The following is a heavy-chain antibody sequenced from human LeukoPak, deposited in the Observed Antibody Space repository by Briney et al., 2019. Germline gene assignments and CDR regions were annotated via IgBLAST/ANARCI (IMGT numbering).Heavy chain of an antibody. J-gene: IGHJ5*02. D-gene: IGHD3-10*01. CDR1: GFTFSSYA. V-gene: IGHV3-21*05. CDR3: ARTYGSGEGWFDP. Sequence: GASLRLSCAASGFTFSSYAMSWVRQAPGEGLEGVSYISSSSSYTNYADSVKGRFTISRDNAKNSLYLQMNSLRAEDTAVYYCARTYGSGEGWFDPWGQGTLVTVSS. CDR2: ISSSSSYT.